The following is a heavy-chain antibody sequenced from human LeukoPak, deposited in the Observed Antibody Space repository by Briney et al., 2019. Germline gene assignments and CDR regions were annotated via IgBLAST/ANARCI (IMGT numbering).Heavy chain of an antibody. D-gene: IGHD3-22*01. J-gene: IGHJ1*01. V-gene: IGHV1-2*02. CDR1: GYTFTGYY. CDR2: INPNSGGT. Sequence: ASLKVSCKASGYTFTGYYMHCVRQAPGQGLEWMGWINPNSGGTNYAQKFQGRVTMTRDTSISTAYMALSRLTSDDTAVYYCARGTNYYDSSLYFQHWGQGTLVTVSS. CDR3: ARGTNYYDSSLYFQH.